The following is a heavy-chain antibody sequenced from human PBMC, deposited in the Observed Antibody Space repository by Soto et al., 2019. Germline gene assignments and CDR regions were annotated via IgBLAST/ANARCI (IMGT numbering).Heavy chain of an antibody. J-gene: IGHJ6*02. CDR1: GADINTYP. CDR2: IYTSASI. Sequence: SETLSLTCSVSGADINTYPWTWIRQPAGKGLEWIGRIYTSASINYNPSLRGRVTLSVDTSTNQVSLKLASVTAADTAVYYCARDREAGYNFYYGMDVWGQGTTVTVSS. CDR3: ARDREAGYNFYYGMDV. V-gene: IGHV4-4*07. D-gene: IGHD6-19*01.